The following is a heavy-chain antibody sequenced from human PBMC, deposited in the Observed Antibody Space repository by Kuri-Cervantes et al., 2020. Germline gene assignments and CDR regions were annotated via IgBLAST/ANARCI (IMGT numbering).Heavy chain of an antibody. D-gene: IGHD3-16*01. CDR1: GYTFTSYG. CDR2: ISAYNGNT. CDR3: ARADGGGWKTYYFDY. J-gene: IGHJ4*02. V-gene: IGHV1-18*01. Sequence: ASVKVSCKASGYTFTSYGISWVRQAPGQGLEWVGWISAYNGNTNYAQKLQGRVTMTTDTSTSTAYMELRSLRSDDTAVYYCARADGGGWKTYYFDYWGQGTLVTVSS.